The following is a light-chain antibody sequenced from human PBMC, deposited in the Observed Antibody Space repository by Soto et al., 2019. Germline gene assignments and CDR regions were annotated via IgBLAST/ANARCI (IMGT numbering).Light chain of an antibody. V-gene: IGLV1-40*01. CDR3: QSHDSSLHASV. CDR1: SSNIGAGYD. CDR2: GNT. J-gene: IGLJ1*01. Sequence: QSVLTQLPSGSGAPGQRVTISCTGSSSNIGAGYDVHWYLQLPGTAPKLLIYGNTNRPSGVPDRFSGSKSGSSASLAITGLQAEDEADYYCQSHDSSLHASVFGTGTKVTVL.